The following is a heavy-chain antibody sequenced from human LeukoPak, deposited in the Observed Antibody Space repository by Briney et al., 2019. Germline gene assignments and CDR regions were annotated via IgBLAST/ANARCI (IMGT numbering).Heavy chain of an antibody. CDR2: INHSGST. D-gene: IGHD2-2*01. CDR3: ARGTVVPAAIVDY. J-gene: IGHJ4*02. CDR1: GGSFSGYY. Sequence: SETLSLTCAVYGGSFSGYYWSWIRQPPGKGLEWIGEINHSGSTNYNPSLESRVTISVDTSKNQFSLKLSSVTAADTAVYYCARGTVVPAAIVDYWGQGTLVTVSS. V-gene: IGHV4-34*01.